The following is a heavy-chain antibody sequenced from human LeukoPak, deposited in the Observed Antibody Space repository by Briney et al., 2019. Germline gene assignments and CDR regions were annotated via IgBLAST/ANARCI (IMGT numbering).Heavy chain of an antibody. CDR1: GYTFTSYY. CDR2: INPSGGST. V-gene: IGHV1-46*03. D-gene: IGHD3-22*01. CDR3: ARGYTYYYDSSGYYSWFDP. J-gene: IGHJ5*02. Sequence: ASVKVSCKASGYTFTSYYMHWVRQAPGQGLEWMGIINPSGGSTSYAQKFQGRVTMTRGTSTSTVYMELSSLRSEDTAVYYCARGYTYYYDSSGYYSWFDPWGQGTLVTVSS.